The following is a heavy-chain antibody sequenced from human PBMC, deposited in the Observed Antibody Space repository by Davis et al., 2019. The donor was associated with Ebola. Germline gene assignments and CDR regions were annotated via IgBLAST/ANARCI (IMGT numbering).Heavy chain of an antibody. V-gene: IGHV1-2*02. Sequence: ASVKVSCKASGYTFTGYYMHWVRQAPGQGLEWMGWINPNSGGTNYAQKFQGRVTMTRDKSISTAYMELSRLRSDDTAVYYCARAPEGRGFLEWLPSYYYYYGMDVWGQGTTVTVSS. CDR3: ARAPEGRGFLEWLPSYYYYYGMDV. CDR1: GYTFTGYY. CDR2: INPNSGGT. J-gene: IGHJ6*02. D-gene: IGHD3-3*01.